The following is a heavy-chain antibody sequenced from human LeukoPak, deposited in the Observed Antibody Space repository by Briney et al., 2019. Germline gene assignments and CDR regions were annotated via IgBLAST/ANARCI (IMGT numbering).Heavy chain of an antibody. J-gene: IGHJ4*02. D-gene: IGHD2-15*01. CDR2: IDSEEGET. CDR3: ATGGYCSGGSCYPYYFDY. CDR1: RYILTELS. Sequence: ASVKVSCKVSRYILTELSMDWVRQAPGKGLEWMGGIDSEEGETIYAQKFQGRVTMTEDTSTDTAYMELSSLRSEDTAVYYCATGGYCSGGSCYPYYFDYWGQGTLVTVSS. V-gene: IGHV1-24*01.